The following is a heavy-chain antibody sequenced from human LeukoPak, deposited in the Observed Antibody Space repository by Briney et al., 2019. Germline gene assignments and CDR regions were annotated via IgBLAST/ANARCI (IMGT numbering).Heavy chain of an antibody. CDR1: GFTFRNYL. Sequence: GGSLRLSCAVSGFTFRNYLMHWVRQAPGQGLVWVSRINQDETKAYADSVKGRFTVSRDNAKNMMYLQLNGLRAEDTAVYFCGRGGDGIDVWGQGTTVMVSS. D-gene: IGHD5-24*01. CDR2: INQDETKA. CDR3: GRGGDGIDV. J-gene: IGHJ3*01. V-gene: IGHV3-74*01.